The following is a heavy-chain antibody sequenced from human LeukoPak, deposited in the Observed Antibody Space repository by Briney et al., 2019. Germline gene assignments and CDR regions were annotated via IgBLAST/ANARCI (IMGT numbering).Heavy chain of an antibody. CDR1: GYTFTSHY. D-gene: IGHD2-15*01. CDR3: ARDRRSVRYSGAFDI. J-gene: IGHJ3*02. Sequence: ASVKVSCKASGYTFTSHYMHWVRQAPGQGLEWMGIINPSGGSTSYAQKFQGRVTMTRDTSTSTVYMELSSLRSEDTAVYYCARDRRSVRYSGAFDIWGQGTMVTVSS. CDR2: INPSGGST. V-gene: IGHV1-46*03.